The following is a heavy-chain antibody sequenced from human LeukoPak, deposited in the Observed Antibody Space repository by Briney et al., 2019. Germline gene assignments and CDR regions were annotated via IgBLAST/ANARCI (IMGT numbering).Heavy chain of an antibody. CDR3: ASSGSYRFDY. V-gene: IGHV3-48*02. CDR2: ITASGIAM. Sequence: GGSLRLSCAASGFTFSSYSMNWVRQAPGKGLEWVSHITASGIAMFYADSVKGRFTISRDNAKNSLYLQMNSLRDEDTAVYYCASSGSYRFDYWGQGTLVTVSS. CDR1: GFTFSSYS. D-gene: IGHD1-26*01. J-gene: IGHJ4*02.